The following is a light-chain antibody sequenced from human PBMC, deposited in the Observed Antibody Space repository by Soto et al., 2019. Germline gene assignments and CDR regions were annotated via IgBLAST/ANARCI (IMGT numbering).Light chain of an antibody. J-gene: IGLJ1*01. Sequence: QSVLTQPPSVSAAPGQKVTISCSGSTSNIGKSYVSWYQQLPGTAPKLLISDNSNRPSGIPDRFSGSKSGTSATLGITGLQTGDEADYYCGTWDSNLSAYVFGTGTQLTVL. V-gene: IGLV1-51*01. CDR2: DNS. CDR1: TSNIGKSY. CDR3: GTWDSNLSAYV.